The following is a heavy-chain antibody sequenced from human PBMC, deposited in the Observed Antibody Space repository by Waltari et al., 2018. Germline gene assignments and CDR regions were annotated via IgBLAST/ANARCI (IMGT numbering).Heavy chain of an antibody. D-gene: IGHD3-16*01. V-gene: IGHV3-23*01. CDR3: AKDEGARLAPTFGMDA. J-gene: IGHJ6*02. CDR1: GFPFRDYT. Sequence: EMQLLESGGALVQPGGSLRLSCVASGFPFRDYTMNWVRQAPGKGLEWVAVLTASGLMDYGDSGKGRFIISRDNSKNTLYLEMFRLRVEDTATYYCAKDEGARLAPTFGMDAWGQGTTVFVSS. CDR2: LTASGLM.